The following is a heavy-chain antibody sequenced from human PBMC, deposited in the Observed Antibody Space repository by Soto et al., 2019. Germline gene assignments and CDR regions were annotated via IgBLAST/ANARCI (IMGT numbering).Heavy chain of an antibody. D-gene: IGHD3-16*01. CDR2: IYYSGST. CDR1: GGSISSYY. CDR3: ARGASRMGEVIPTPFDY. Sequence: SETLSLTCTVSGGSISSYYWSWIRQPPGKGLEWIGYIYYSGSTNYNPSLKSRVTISVDTSKNQFSLKLSSVTAADTAVYYCARGASRMGEVIPTPFDYWGQGTLVTVSS. V-gene: IGHV4-59*01. J-gene: IGHJ4*02.